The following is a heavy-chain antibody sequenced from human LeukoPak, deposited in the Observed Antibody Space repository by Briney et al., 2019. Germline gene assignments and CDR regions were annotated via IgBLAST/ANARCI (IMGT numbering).Heavy chain of an antibody. CDR2: VHHTGST. J-gene: IGHJ4*02. V-gene: IGHV4-38-2*02. CDR3: ARDLGHGGDSDY. CDR1: GYSISSGYN. D-gene: IGHD4-23*01. Sequence: PSETLSLTCTVSGYSISSGYNWGWMRQPPGKGLGWSGNVHHTGSTNYNPSLKSRLIISLDTSKNQFSLKLSSVTAADTAVYYCARDLGHGGDSDYWGQGTLVIVSS.